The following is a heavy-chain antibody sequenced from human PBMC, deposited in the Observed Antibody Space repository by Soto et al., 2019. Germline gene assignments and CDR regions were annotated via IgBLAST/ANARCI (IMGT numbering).Heavy chain of an antibody. V-gene: IGHV4-59*01. J-gene: IGHJ4*02. Sequence: SETLSLTCSVSGDSLRSYYWSWIRQSPGKGLEWLGYIYNGGGPKYNPSLQSRVTVSVDKSKNQFFLRLTSVTAADSAVYYCARDPWSYGYYYLDSWGQGTLVTVSS. CDR3: ARDPWSYGYYYLDS. CDR2: IYNGGGP. D-gene: IGHD3-16*01. CDR1: GDSLRSYY.